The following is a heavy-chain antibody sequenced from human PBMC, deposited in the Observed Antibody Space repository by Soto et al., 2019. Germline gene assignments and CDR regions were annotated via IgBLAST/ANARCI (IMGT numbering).Heavy chain of an antibody. CDR1: GLTFSSYA. J-gene: IGHJ4*02. CDR3: ARGGRGVISY. CDR2: ISYDGSNK. D-gene: IGHD3-10*01. Sequence: GGSLRLSCAASGLTFSSYAMHWVRQAPGKGLEWVAVISYDGSNKYYADSVKGRFTISRDNSKNTLYLQMNSLRAEDTAVYYCARGGRGVISYWGQGTLVTVSS. V-gene: IGHV3-30-3*01.